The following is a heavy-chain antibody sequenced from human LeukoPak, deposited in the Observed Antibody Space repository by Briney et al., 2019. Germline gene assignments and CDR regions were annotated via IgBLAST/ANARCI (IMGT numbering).Heavy chain of an antibody. J-gene: IGHJ4*02. D-gene: IGHD4-23*01. CDR2: IKEDGSEI. Sequence: GGSLRLSCAASAFTFSNYWMSWVRQAPGKGLEWVANIKEDGSEIYYVDSVKGRFTISRDNAKNSLYLQMNSLRVDDTAVYYCARDRGYSTFDYWGQGTPVIVSS. CDR1: AFTFSNYW. CDR3: ARDRGYSTFDY. V-gene: IGHV3-7*01.